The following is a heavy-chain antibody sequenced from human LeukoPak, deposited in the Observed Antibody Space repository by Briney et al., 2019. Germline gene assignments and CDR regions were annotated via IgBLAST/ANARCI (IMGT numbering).Heavy chain of an antibody. D-gene: IGHD2-2*01. CDR2: IYTSGTT. J-gene: IGHJ6*03. CDR1: GGSISSYY. Sequence: SETLSLTCTVSGGSISSYYWSWIRQPAGKGLEWIGRIYTSGTTNYNPSLKSRVTMSVDTSKKQFSLKLSSVTAADTAIYYCARGYQLLADYMDVWGEGTTVTVSS. CDR3: ARGYQLLADYMDV. V-gene: IGHV4-4*07.